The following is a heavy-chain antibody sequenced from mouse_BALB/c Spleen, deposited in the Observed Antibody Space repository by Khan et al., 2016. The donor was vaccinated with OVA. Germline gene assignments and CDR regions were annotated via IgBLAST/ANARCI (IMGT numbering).Heavy chain of an antibody. CDR2: INTYTGKQ. CDR3: ERVGFSETMDY. J-gene: IGHJ4*01. Sequence: QVQLVQSGPELKKPGESVKLSCKASGYTFTNYGMNWMKQAPGKGLKWMGWINTYTGKQTYADVFKGRFAFSLDTSATTAYFQINNLQNEDSGAMFCERVGFSETMDYWGQGTSVTVSS. CDR1: GYTFTNYG. V-gene: IGHV9-3-1*01.